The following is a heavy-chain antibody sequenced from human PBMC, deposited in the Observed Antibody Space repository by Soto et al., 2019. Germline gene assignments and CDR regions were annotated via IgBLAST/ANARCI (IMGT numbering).Heavy chain of an antibody. D-gene: IGHD2-15*01. Sequence: PGESLKISCNGSGYIFTSYWISWVRQMPGKGLEWMGRIDPSDSYTNYSPSFQGHVTISADKSISTAYLQWSSLKASDTAMYYCARHGPVVVVAATSELGPYYYYGMDVWGQGTTVTVSS. CDR2: IDPSDSYT. J-gene: IGHJ6*02. CDR3: ARHGPVVVVAATSELGPYYYYGMDV. V-gene: IGHV5-10-1*01. CDR1: GYIFTSYW.